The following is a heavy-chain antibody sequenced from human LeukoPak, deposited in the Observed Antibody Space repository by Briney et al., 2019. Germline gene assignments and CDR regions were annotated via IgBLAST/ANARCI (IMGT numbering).Heavy chain of an antibody. CDR1: GYSFTSYW. J-gene: IGHJ4*02. V-gene: IGHV5-51*01. CDR2: IYPGDSDT. D-gene: IGHD3-22*01. Sequence: GESLKISCKGSGYSFTSYWIGWVRQMPGKGLEWMGIIYPGDSDTRYSPSFQGQVTISADKSISTAYLQWSSLKASDTAMYYCARQNTMIVAGLGNFDYWGQGTLVTVSS. CDR3: ARQNTMIVAGLGNFDY.